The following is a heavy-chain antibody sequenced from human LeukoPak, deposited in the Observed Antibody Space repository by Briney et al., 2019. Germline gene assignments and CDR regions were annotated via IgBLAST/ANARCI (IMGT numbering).Heavy chain of an antibody. D-gene: IGHD6-19*01. CDR2: TYYRSKWYN. V-gene: IGHV6-1*01. CDR1: GDSVSSNSAA. J-gene: IGHJ4*02. Sequence: SQTLSLTCTISGDSVSSNSAAWNWIRQSPSRGLEWLGRTYYRSKWYNDYAVSVKSRITINPDTSKNQFSLQLNSVTPEDTAVYYCARDRQIGGWYKEGYFDYWGQGTLVTVSS. CDR3: ARDRQIGGWYKEGYFDY.